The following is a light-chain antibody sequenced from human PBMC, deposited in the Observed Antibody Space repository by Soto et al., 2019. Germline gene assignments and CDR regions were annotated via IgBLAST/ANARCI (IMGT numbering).Light chain of an antibody. CDR3: QQYESYSPLT. V-gene: IGKV1-5*02. Sequence: DIQMTQSPSSLSASVGDRVTIICRASQSVSTRLAWYQQKPGKAPKVLIYDASSWAGGVPSRFTGSGSGTEFTLTISSLQPEDFATYYCQQYESYSPLTFGGGTKVDIK. J-gene: IGKJ4*01. CDR2: DAS. CDR1: QSVSTR.